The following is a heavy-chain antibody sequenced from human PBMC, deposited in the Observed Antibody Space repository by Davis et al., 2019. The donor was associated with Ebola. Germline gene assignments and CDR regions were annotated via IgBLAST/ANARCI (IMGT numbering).Heavy chain of an antibody. J-gene: IGHJ4*02. V-gene: IGHV3-30*04. Sequence: PGGSLRLSCAASGFTFSSYAMHWVRQAPGKGLEWVAVISYDGSNKYYADSVKGRFTISRDNSKNTLYLQMNSLRAEDTAVYYCARVGGMVATCLDYWGQGTLVTVSS. CDR2: ISYDGSNK. CDR3: ARVGGMVATCLDY. CDR1: GFTFSSYA. D-gene: IGHD5-12*01.